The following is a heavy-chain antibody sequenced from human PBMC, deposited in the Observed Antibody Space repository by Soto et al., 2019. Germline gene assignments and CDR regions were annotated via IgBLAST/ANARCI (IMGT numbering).Heavy chain of an antibody. CDR2: IWYDGSNK. D-gene: IGHD6-13*01. Sequence: QVQLVESGGGVVQPGRSLRLSCAASGFTFSSYGMHWVRQAPGKGLEWVAVIWYDGSNKYYADSVKGRFTISRDNSKNTLYLQVNSLRAEDTAVYYCARGGSSSWYWFDPWGQGTLVTVSS. CDR1: GFTFSSYG. J-gene: IGHJ5*02. V-gene: IGHV3-33*01. CDR3: ARGGSSSWYWFDP.